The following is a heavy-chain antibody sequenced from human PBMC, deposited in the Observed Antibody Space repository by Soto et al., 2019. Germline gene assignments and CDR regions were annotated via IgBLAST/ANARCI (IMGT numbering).Heavy chain of an antibody. Sequence: SETLSLTCAVYGGSFSVYYWSWVRQPPGKGLEWIGEINHSGSTNYNPSLKSRVTISVDTSKNQFSLKLSSVTAADTAVYYCARVFSDSSSFFDPWGQGTLVTSPQ. J-gene: IGHJ5*02. V-gene: IGHV4-34*01. CDR1: GGSFSVYY. CDR2: INHSGST. CDR3: ARVFSDSSSFFDP. D-gene: IGHD6-13*01.